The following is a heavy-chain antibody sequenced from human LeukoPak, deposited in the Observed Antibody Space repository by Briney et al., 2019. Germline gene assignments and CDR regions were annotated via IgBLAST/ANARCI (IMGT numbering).Heavy chain of an antibody. CDR2: INHSGST. V-gene: IGHV4-34*01. J-gene: IGHJ4*02. CDR3: AREATMVRGVKESLRDY. D-gene: IGHD3-10*01. Sequence: PSETLSLTCAVYGGSFSGYYWSWIRQPPGKGLEWIGEINHSGSTNYNPSLKSRVTISVDTSKNQFSLKLSSVTAADTAVYYCAREATMVRGVKESLRDYWGQGTLVTVSS. CDR1: GGSFSGYY.